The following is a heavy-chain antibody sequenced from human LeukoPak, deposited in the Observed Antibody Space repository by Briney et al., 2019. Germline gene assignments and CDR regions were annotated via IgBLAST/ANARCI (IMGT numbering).Heavy chain of an antibody. V-gene: IGHV3-73*01. CDR2: IRSKANSYAT. D-gene: IGHD3-10*01. CDR3: AKDRGSTWFGGFDY. Sequence: SGGSLRLSCAASGFTFSGSAMHWVRQASGRGLEWVGRIRSKANSYATAYAASVRGRFTISRDDSKNTAYLQMNSLKTEDTAVYYCAKDRGSTWFGGFDYWGQGTLVTVSS. CDR1: GFTFSGSA. J-gene: IGHJ4*02.